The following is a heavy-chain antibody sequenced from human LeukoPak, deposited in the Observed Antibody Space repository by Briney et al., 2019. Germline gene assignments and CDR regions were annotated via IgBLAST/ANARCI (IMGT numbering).Heavy chain of an antibody. D-gene: IGHD6-19*01. CDR1: GFTFSSYA. J-gene: IGHJ4*02. Sequence: PGGSLRLSCAASGFTFSSYAMHWVRQAPGKGLEWVAVISYDGINKHYADSVKGRFTISRDNSKNTVYLQMNSLRPEDTAIYYCAGSPRSGWYWFDYWGQGTLATVSS. CDR2: ISYDGINK. CDR3: AGSPRSGWYWFDY. V-gene: IGHV3-30*04.